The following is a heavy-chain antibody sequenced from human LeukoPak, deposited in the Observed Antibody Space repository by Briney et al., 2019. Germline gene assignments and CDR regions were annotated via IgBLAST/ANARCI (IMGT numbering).Heavy chain of an antibody. V-gene: IGHV3-11*04. CDR1: GFTFSDYS. J-gene: IGHJ4*02. D-gene: IGHD5-24*01. CDR3: ARDVEMATTTPFDY. Sequence: GGSLRLSCAASGFTFSDYSMSWIRQAPGKGLEWVSYIRSSGNTIYYADSVKGRFTISRDNAKNSLYLQMNSLRAEDTAVYYCARDVEMATTTPFDYWGQGTLVTVSS. CDR2: IRSSGNTI.